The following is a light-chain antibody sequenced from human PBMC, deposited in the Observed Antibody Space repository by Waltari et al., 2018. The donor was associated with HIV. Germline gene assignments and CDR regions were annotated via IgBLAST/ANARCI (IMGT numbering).Light chain of an antibody. CDR2: ATS. Sequence: DIVLTQSPGTLSLSPGDRATFSCRTSQTVSSSYLGWYQQTPGQAPRLLIYATSSRATGIPDMFSGSGTGTDFTLTISRLEPEDFAVYYCQQYGTSPLTFGGGTKVEI. CDR1: QTVSSSY. V-gene: IGKV3-20*01. CDR3: QQYGTSPLT. J-gene: IGKJ4*01.